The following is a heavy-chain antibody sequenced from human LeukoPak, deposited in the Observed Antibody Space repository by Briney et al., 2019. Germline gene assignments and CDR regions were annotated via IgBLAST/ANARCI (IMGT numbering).Heavy chain of an antibody. D-gene: IGHD6-19*01. Sequence: SVKVSCKASGGTFSNFAISWVRQAPGQGLEWMGGIIPIFGTADYAQKFQGRVTITADKSTSTAYMELSSLRSEDTAVYYCARDRIGIAVAGTPFDYWGQGTLVTVSS. J-gene: IGHJ4*02. V-gene: IGHV1-69*06. CDR1: GGTFSNFA. CDR3: ARDRIGIAVAGTPFDY. CDR2: IIPIFGTA.